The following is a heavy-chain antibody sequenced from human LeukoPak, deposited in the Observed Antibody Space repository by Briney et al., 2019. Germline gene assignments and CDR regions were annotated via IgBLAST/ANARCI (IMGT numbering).Heavy chain of an antibody. CDR3: ARDDSSSSGYYYCYMDV. CDR2: INPNSGGT. V-gene: IGHV1-2*06. D-gene: IGHD6-6*01. CDR1: GYTFTGYY. Sequence: GASVKVSCKASGYTFTGYYMHWVRQAPGQGLEWMGRINPNSGGTNYAQKFQGRVTMTRDTSISTAYMELSRLRSDDTAVYYCARDDSSSSGYYYCYMDVWGKGTTVTVSS. J-gene: IGHJ6*03.